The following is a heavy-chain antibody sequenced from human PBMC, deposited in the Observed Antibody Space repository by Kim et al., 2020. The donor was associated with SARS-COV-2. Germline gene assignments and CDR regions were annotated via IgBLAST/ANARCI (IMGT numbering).Heavy chain of an antibody. CDR3: ARSAGPYDYYFDY. J-gene: IGHJ4*02. V-gene: IGHV5-51*01. D-gene: IGHD3-16*01. Sequence: RYSPPFAGKVTISADKSTTTAYLQWSSLKASDTAMYYCARSAGPYDYYFDYWGQGTLVTVSS.